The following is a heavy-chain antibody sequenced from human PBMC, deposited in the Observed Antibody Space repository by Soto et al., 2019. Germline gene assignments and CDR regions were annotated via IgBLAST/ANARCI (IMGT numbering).Heavy chain of an antibody. CDR1: GGSISSSSYY. CDR2: ICYSGST. Sequence: SETLSLTCTVSGGSISSSSYYWGWIRQPPGKGLEWIGSICYSGSTYYNPSLKSRVTISVDTSKNQFSLKLSSVTAADTAVYYCACRGTSRHYYYYMDVWGKGTTVTVSS. D-gene: IGHD2-2*01. V-gene: IGHV4-39*01. CDR3: ACRGTSRHYYYYMDV. J-gene: IGHJ6*03.